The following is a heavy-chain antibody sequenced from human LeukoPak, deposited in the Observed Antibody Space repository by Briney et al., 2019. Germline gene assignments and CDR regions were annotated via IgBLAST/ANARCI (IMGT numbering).Heavy chain of an antibody. CDR3: ARDLAYYDFWSGYNRIDY. CDR2: ISYDGSNK. Sequence: PGGSLRLSCAASGFTFSSYATHWVRQAPGKGLEWVAVISYDGSNKYYADSVKGRLTISRDNSKNTLYLQMNSLRAEDTAVYYCARDLAYYDFWSGYNRIDYWGQGTLVTVSS. D-gene: IGHD3-3*01. V-gene: IGHV3-30-3*01. J-gene: IGHJ4*02. CDR1: GFTFSSYA.